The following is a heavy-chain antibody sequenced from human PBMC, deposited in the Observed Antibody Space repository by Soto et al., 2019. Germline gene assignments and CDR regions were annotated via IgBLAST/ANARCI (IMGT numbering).Heavy chain of an antibody. D-gene: IGHD6-13*01. CDR3: ARDPGRAAAGNYYYYGMDV. V-gene: IGHV1-69*13. CDR2: IIPIFGTA. Sequence: SVKASWKASGGTFSSYAISWVRQAPGQGLEWMGGIIPIFGTANYAQKFQGRVTITADESTSTAYMELSSLRSEDTAVYYCARDPGRAAAGNYYYYGMDVWGQGTTVTVSS. CDR1: GGTFSSYA. J-gene: IGHJ6*02.